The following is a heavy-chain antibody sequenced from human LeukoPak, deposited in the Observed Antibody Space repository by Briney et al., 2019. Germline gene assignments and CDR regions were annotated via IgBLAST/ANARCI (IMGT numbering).Heavy chain of an antibody. J-gene: IGHJ6*03. CDR2: IIPIFGTA. V-gene: IGHV1-69*13. CDR1: GGTFSSYA. D-gene: IGHD5-12*01. Sequence: SVKVSCKASGGTFSSYAISWVRQAPGQGLEWMGGIIPIFGTANYAQKFQGRVTITADESTSTAYMELSSPRSEDTAVYYCARAITYYYYYYYMDVWGKGTTVTVSS. CDR3: ARAITYYYYYYYMDV.